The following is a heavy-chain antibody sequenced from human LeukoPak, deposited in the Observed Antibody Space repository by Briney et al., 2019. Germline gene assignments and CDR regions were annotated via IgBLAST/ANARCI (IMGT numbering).Heavy chain of an antibody. CDR3: AKSNGYGLVDI. CDR1: GYSISSGYY. Sequence: RTSETLSLTCSVSGYSISSGYYCGWIRQPPGKGLEWIASIYHSGSAYYNPSLKSRVTISVDASKNQCTLKLNSVTAADTAVYYCAKSNGYGLVDIWGQGTMVTVSS. J-gene: IGHJ3*02. CDR2: IYHSGSA. V-gene: IGHV4-38-2*02. D-gene: IGHD3-10*01.